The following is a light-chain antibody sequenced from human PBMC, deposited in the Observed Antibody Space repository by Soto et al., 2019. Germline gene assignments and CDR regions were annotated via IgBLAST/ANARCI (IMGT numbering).Light chain of an antibody. CDR2: DVS. CDR1: SSDVGGYNY. Sequence: QSVLTQPASVSGSPGQSITISCTGTSSDVGGYNYVSWYQQHPGKAPKLMIYDVSNRPSGVSNRYSGSKSRNTAYLTISGLQAEDEADYYCSSYTTSSPHVVFGGGTKVTVL. J-gene: IGLJ2*01. CDR3: SSYTTSSPHVV. V-gene: IGLV2-14*01.